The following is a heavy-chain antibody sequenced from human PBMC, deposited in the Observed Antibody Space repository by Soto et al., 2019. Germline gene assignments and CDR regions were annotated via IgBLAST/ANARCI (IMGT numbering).Heavy chain of an antibody. CDR2: INPSDGST. CDR3: ARGLMTTVTTQIEY. D-gene: IGHD4-17*01. V-gene: IGHV1-46*01. CDR1: GYTFTSYY. Sequence: QVQLVQSGAEVKKPGASVKVSCKASGYTFTSYYMHWVRQAPGQGLEWMGIINPSDGSTSYAQKFQGRVSMTRDTFTSTVYMELSSLRSEDTAVYYCARGLMTTVTTQIEYWGQGTLVTVSA. J-gene: IGHJ4*02.